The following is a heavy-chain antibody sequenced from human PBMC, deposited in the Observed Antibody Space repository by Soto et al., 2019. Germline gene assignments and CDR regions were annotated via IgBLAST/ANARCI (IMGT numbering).Heavy chain of an antibody. CDR1: GFTFSNAW. CDR3: TTGSPYYDFWSGYYTGPAMDV. CDR2: IKSKTDGGTT. D-gene: IGHD3-3*01. J-gene: IGHJ6*04. V-gene: IGHV3-15*01. Sequence: PGGSLRLSCSASGFTFSNAWMSWVRQAPGKGLEWVGRIKSKTDGGTTDYAAPVKGRFTISRDDSKNTLYLQMNSPKTEDTAVYYCTTGSPYYDFWSGYYTGPAMDVWGKGTTVTVSS.